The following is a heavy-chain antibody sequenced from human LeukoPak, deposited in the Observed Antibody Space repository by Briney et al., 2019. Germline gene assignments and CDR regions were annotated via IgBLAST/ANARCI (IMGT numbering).Heavy chain of an antibody. D-gene: IGHD3-22*01. CDR1: GGSIGTYY. CDR3: ARHGGQSSGYYY. Sequence: SETLSLTCTVSGGSIGTYYWSWIQQSRGKGLEWIGYIYVTGTRYNPYLQSRVTISVDTSKNQFSLKLSSVTAADTAVYYCARHGGQSSGYYYWGQGNLVTVSS. CDR2: IYVTGT. J-gene: IGHJ4*02. V-gene: IGHV4-59*08.